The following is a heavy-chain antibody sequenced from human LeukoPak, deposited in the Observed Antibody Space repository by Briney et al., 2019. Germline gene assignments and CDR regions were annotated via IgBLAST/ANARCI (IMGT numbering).Heavy chain of an antibody. D-gene: IGHD3-9*01. V-gene: IGHV3-11*01. CDR1: GFTFSDYY. CDR2: ISSSGSTI. Sequence: GGPLRLSCAASGFTFSDYYMSWIRQAPGKGLEWVSYISSSGSTIYYADSVKGRFTISRDNAKNSLYLQMNSLRAEDTAVYYCARDPNYDILTGYQRFDPWGQGTLVTVSS. J-gene: IGHJ5*02. CDR3: ARDPNYDILTGYQRFDP.